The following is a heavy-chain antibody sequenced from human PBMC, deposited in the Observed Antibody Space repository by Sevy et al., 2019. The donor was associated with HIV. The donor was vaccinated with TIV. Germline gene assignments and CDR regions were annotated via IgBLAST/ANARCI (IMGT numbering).Heavy chain of an antibody. CDR2: ISYSGST. Sequence: SETLSLTCTVSGGSISSFYWNWIRQSPGKGLEWIGYISYSGSTNYNPSLKSRVTISVDTSKNQFSLKLSSVTVADTAVYYCARGIFSYGYWREFDYWGQGNLVTVSS. J-gene: IGHJ4*02. CDR1: GGSISSFY. V-gene: IGHV4-59*01. D-gene: IGHD5-18*01. CDR3: ARGIFSYGYWREFDY.